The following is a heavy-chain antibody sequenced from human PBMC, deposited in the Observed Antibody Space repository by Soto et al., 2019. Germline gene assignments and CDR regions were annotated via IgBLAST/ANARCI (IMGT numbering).Heavy chain of an antibody. V-gene: IGHV3-11*01. CDR3: AREYYYDFWSGYLSRQNLGGFDY. Sequence: QVQLVESGGGLVKPGGSLRLSCAASGFNFSDYYMSWIRQAPGKGLEWVSYISSSGSTIYYADSVKGRFTISRDNAKNSLYLQMNSLRAEDTAVYYCAREYYYDFWSGYLSRQNLGGFDYWGQGTLVTVSS. J-gene: IGHJ4*02. D-gene: IGHD3-3*01. CDR2: ISSSGSTI. CDR1: GFNFSDYY.